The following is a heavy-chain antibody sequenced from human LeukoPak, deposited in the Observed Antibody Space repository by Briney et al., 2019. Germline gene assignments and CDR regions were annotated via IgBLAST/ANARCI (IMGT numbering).Heavy chain of an antibody. CDR3: TKGPFFYYDASGYNYFDF. CDR1: GFTFSSYA. D-gene: IGHD3-22*01. CDR2: MSGSGGMT. J-gene: IGHJ4*02. Sequence: PGGCLRLSCAASGFTFSSYAMSWVRQPPGKGLEWVSAMSGSGGMTYSADSVKGRFTMSRDNSKETLYLQMNSLRAEDTAVYYCTKGPFFYYDASGYNYFDFWGQGTLVTVSS. V-gene: IGHV3-23*01.